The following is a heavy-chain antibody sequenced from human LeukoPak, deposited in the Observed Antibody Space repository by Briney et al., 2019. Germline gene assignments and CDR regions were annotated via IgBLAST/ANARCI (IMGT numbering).Heavy chain of an antibody. CDR2: ISWNSGSI. CDR3: AMGYDSSGYRLFDY. D-gene: IGHD3-22*01. V-gene: IGHV3-9*01. J-gene: IGHJ4*02. Sequence: GGSLRLSCAASGFTFDDYAMHWVRQAPGKGLEWVSGISWNSGSIGYADSVKGRFTISRDNAKNSLYLQMNSLRAEDTALYYCAMGYDSSGYRLFDYWGQGTLVTVSS. CDR1: GFTFDDYA.